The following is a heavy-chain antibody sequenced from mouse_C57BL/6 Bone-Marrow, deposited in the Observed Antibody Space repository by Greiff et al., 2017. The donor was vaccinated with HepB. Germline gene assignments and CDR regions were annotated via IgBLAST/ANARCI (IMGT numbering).Heavy chain of an antibody. Sequence: DVKLVESGGGLVKPGGSLKLSCAASGFTFSSYTMSWVRQTPEKRLEWVATISGGGGNTYYPDSVKGRFTISRDNAKNTLYLQMSSLRSEDTALYYCARELREYFDYWGQGTTLTVSS. J-gene: IGHJ2*01. D-gene: IGHD3-2*02. CDR1: GFTFSSYT. CDR3: ARELREYFDY. V-gene: IGHV5-9*01. CDR2: ISGGGGNT.